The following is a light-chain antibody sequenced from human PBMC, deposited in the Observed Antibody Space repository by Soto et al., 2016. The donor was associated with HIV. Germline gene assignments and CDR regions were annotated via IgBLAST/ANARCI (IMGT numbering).Light chain of an antibody. CDR3: QVWDVSSDLVV. J-gene: IGLJ2*01. V-gene: IGLV3-21*04. CDR1: NIGRKS. Sequence: SYVLTQPPSVSVAPGKTARINCGGNNIGRKSVHWYQQRPGQAPVLVIYDDSDRPSGIPERFSGSNSGNTATLTISGVEAGDEADYYCQVWDVSSDLVVFGGGTKLTV. CDR2: DDS.